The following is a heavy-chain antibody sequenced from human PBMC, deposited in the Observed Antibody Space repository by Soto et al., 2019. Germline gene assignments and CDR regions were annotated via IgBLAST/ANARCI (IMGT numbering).Heavy chain of an antibody. CDR1: GYSFTSYW. J-gene: IGHJ4*02. CDR3: ARPGVAVAIVVVEEAIDY. V-gene: IGHV5-10-1*01. CDR2: IDPSDSYT. D-gene: IGHD2-15*01. Sequence: GASLKISCKGSGYSFTSYWISGVRQMPGKGLVGMWRIDPSDSYTNYSPSFQGHVTISADKSISTACLQWSSLKASSTAMSYCARPGVAVAIVVVEEAIDYWGKGTLDTVSS.